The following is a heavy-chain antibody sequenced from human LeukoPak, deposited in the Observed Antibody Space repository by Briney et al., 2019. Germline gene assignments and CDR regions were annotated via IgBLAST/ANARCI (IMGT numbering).Heavy chain of an antibody. CDR3: AKDSYYYDSSGYSD. D-gene: IGHD3-22*01. J-gene: IGHJ4*02. CDR1: GFTFDDYA. CDR2: ISGSGGST. Sequence: PGGSLRLSCAASGFTFDDYAMSWVRQAPGKGLEWVSAISGSGGSTYYADSVKGRFTISRDNSKNTLYLQMNSLRAEDTAVYYCAKDSYYYDSSGYSDWGQGTLVTVSS. V-gene: IGHV3-23*01.